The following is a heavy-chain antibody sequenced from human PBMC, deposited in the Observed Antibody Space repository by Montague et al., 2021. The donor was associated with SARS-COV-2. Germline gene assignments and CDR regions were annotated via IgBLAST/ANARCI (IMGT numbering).Heavy chain of an antibody. Sequence: SETLSLTCTVSGGSISSYYWSWIRQPPGKGLEWIGYIYYSGSTXXXPSXXXRVTISVDTSKNQFSLMLSSVTAADTAVYYCARRGAYSSGWYHDYWGQGTLVTVSS. J-gene: IGHJ4*02. D-gene: IGHD6-19*01. CDR1: GGSISSYY. CDR3: ARRGAYSSGWYHDY. V-gene: IGHV4-59*08. CDR2: IYYSGST.